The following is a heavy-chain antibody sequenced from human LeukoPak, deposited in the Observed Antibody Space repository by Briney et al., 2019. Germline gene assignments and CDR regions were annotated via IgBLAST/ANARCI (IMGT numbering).Heavy chain of an antibody. D-gene: IGHD2-15*01. CDR1: GYTFTSYD. J-gene: IGHJ4*02. CDR2: MNPNIGNT. Sequence: GASVNVSCKASGYTFTSYDINWVRQATGQGLEWMGWMNPNIGNTDYAQKFQGRVTLTRNTSISTAYMEMSRLRSEDTAVYYCARATKDIVVVVAAVLDYWGPGSMVTVSS. V-gene: IGHV1-8*01. CDR3: ARATKDIVVVVAAVLDY.